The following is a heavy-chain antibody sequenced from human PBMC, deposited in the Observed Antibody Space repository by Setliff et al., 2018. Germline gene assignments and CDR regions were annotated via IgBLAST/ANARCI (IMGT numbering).Heavy chain of an antibody. D-gene: IGHD5-18*01. J-gene: IGHJ3*02. CDR3: ARDLDTAMTRGTFDI. Sequence: GGSLRLSCAVSGFIFSDYYMSWIRQAPGKGLEWVSYISSSGNTIYYADSVKGRFTISRDNAKNSLYLQMNSLRAEDTAMYYCARDLDTAMTRGTFDIWGQGTMVTVSS. CDR2: ISSSGNTI. CDR1: GFIFSDYY. V-gene: IGHV3-11*01.